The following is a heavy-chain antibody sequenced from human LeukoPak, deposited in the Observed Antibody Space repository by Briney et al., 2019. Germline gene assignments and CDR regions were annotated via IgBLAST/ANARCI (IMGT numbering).Heavy chain of an antibody. V-gene: IGHV4-59*01. CDR3: ARDERQYSSGWDDAFDI. CDR2: IYYSGST. D-gene: IGHD6-19*01. Sequence: SETLSLTCTVSGGSISSYYWSWIRQPPGKGLEWIGYIYYSGSTNYNPSLKSRVTISVDTSKNQFSLKLSSVTAADTAVYYCARDERQYSSGWDDAFDIWGQGTMVTVSS. J-gene: IGHJ3*02. CDR1: GGSISSYY.